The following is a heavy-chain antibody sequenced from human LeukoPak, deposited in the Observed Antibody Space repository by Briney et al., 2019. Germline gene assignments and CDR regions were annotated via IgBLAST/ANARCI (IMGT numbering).Heavy chain of an antibody. J-gene: IGHJ4*02. Sequence: PGGSLRLSCAASGFTFSSYWMNWVRQAPGKGLEWVANIKQDGSERYYLDSVKGRFTISRDNAKKLLSLQMNSLRGDDTAVYYCAGGWQGMWLFDSWGQGTLVTVAS. CDR3: AGGWQGMWLFDS. D-gene: IGHD3-22*01. CDR1: GFTFSSYW. V-gene: IGHV3-7*05. CDR2: IKQDGSER.